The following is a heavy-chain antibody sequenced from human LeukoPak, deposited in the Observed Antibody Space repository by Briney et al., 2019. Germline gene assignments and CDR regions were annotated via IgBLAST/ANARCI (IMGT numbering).Heavy chain of an antibody. V-gene: IGHV3-49*03. CDR3: TRDLGVVVVVANFDY. CDR1: GFTFGDYA. CDR2: IRSKAYGGTT. Sequence: GGSLRLSCTASGFTFGDYAMSWFLQAPGKGLEWVGFIRSKAYGGTTEYAASVKGRFTISRDDSKSIAYLQMNSLKTEDTAVYYCTRDLGVVVVVANFDYWGQGTLVTVSS. D-gene: IGHD2-15*01. J-gene: IGHJ4*02.